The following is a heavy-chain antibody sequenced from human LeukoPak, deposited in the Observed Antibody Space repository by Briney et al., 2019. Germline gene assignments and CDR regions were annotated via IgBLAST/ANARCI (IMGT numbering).Heavy chain of an antibody. CDR3: ARLGGGSHYYFDF. CDR1: GFTFTNSR. V-gene: IGHV1-18*01. CDR2: ISAYYGNT. J-gene: IGHJ4*02. D-gene: IGHD2-15*01. Sequence: ASVKVSCKSSGFTFTNSRITWVRQAPGQGLEWMGWISAYYGNTQYVDKFEGRVAMTRDTSTNTAYIELTSLRSDDTAVYYCARLGGGSHYYFDFWGQGTLVTVSP.